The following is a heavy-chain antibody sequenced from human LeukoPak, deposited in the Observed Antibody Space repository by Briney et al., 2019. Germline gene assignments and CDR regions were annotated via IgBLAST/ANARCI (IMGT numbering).Heavy chain of an antibody. V-gene: IGHV1-18*01. CDR2: ISAYNGNT. J-gene: IGHJ4*02. CDR3: ARASYYYDSSGYYTSSFDY. Sequence: GASVKVSCKASGYTFTSYGISWVRQAPGQGLEWMGWISAYNGNTNYAQKLQGRVTMTTDTSTSTAYVELRSLRSDDTAVYYCARASYYYDSSGYYTSSFDYWGQGTLVTVSS. D-gene: IGHD3-22*01. CDR1: GYTFTSYG.